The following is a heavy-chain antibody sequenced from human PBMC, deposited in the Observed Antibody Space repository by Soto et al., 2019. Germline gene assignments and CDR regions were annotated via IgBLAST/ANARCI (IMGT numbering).Heavy chain of an antibody. CDR2: IYYSGST. CDR1: GGSISSGGYY. J-gene: IGHJ5*01. Sequence: PSETLSLTCTVSGGSISSGGYYWTWIRQHPGKGLEWIGYIYYSGSTYSNPSLKSRVSISIDTSKNQFSLKLSSVTAADTAVYYCARDRDFGDYKWLAFWGQGTLVIGSS. V-gene: IGHV4-31*03. CDR3: ARDRDFGDYKWLAF. D-gene: IGHD4-17*01.